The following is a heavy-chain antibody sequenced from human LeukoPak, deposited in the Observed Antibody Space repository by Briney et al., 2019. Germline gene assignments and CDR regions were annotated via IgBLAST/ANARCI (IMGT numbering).Heavy chain of an antibody. D-gene: IGHD5-24*01. Sequence: PGGSLRLSCAVSGFTFSSYAMTWVRQAPGKGLDWGSGIGGGSGSTYYSDSVKGRFTVSRDTSKNTRYLQMNSLRVEDTAVYYCARDGVATNDWQPDHWGQGTLVTVSS. CDR1: GFTFSSYA. CDR3: ARDGVATNDWQPDH. V-gene: IGHV3-23*01. J-gene: IGHJ4*02. CDR2: IGGGSGST.